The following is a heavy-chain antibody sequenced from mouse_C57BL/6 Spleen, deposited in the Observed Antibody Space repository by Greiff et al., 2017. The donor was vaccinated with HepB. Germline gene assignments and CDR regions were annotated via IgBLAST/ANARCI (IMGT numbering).Heavy chain of an antibody. CDR3: ARGFYSNYQGVYFDY. CDR1: GYAFSSSW. V-gene: IGHV1-82*01. CDR2: IYPGDGDT. Sequence: QVQLQQSGPELVKPGASVKISCKASGYAFSSSWMNWVKQRPGKGLEWIGRIYPGDGDTNYNGKFKGKATLTADKSSSTAYMQLSSLTSEDSAVYFCARGFYSNYQGVYFDYGGQGTTLTVSS. J-gene: IGHJ2*01. D-gene: IGHD2-5*01.